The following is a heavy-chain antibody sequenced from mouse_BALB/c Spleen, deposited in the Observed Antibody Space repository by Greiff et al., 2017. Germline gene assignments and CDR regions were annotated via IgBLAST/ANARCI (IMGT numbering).Heavy chain of an antibody. J-gene: IGHJ4*01. CDR1: GFSLTSYD. CDR2: IWRGGST. D-gene: IGHD4-1*01. CDR3: AKNWDYAMDY. V-gene: IGHV2-5*01. Sequence: VKLVESGPGLVAPSQSLSITCTVSGFSLTSYDISWIRQSPGKGLEWLGVIWRGGSTDYNAAFMSRLSITKDNSKSQVFFKMNSLQADDTAIYYCAKNWDYAMDYWGQGTSVTVSS.